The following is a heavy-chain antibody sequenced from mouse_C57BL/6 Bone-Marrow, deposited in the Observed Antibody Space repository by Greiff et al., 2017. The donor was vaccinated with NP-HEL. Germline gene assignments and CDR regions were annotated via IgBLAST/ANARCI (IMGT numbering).Heavy chain of an antibody. CDR1: GFTFSSYA. CDR2: ITRAGDYI. D-gene: IGHD1-1*01. Sequence: EVQGVESGDGLVKPGGSLKLSCAASGFTFSSYAMSWVRQTPEKRLEWVACITRAGDYIYYADTLTGRVTISRDNARNTQYLQMSSLKSEDTAMYYCTRRGLYGSSYFDYGGQGTTLTVSS. V-gene: IGHV5-9-1*02. J-gene: IGHJ2*01. CDR3: TRRGLYGSSYFDY.